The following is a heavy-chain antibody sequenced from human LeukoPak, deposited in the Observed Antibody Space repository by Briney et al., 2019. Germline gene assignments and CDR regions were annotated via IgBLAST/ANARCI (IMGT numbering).Heavy chain of an antibody. CDR1: GGSISSYY. J-gene: IGHJ4*02. V-gene: IGHV4-59*01. D-gene: IGHD6-19*01. CDR3: ARAVAVAGHDY. CDR2: IYYSGST. Sequence: SETLSLTCTVSGGSISSYYWSWTRQPPGKGLEWIGYIYYSGSTNYNPSLKSRVTISVDTSKNQFSLKLSSVTAADTAVYYCARAVAVAGHDYWGQGTLVTVSS.